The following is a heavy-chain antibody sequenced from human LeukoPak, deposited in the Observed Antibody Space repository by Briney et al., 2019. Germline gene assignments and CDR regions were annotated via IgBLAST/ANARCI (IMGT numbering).Heavy chain of an antibody. Sequence: GGSLRLSCAASGFTFSSYAMSWVRQAPGKGLECVSVISGSGTIKYYADPVKGRFTISRDNSKNTLYLQMNSLRAEDTAVYYCSRRDYWGQGTLVTVSS. CDR3: SRRDY. J-gene: IGHJ4*02. V-gene: IGHV3-23*01. CDR1: GFTFSSYA. D-gene: IGHD5-24*01. CDR2: ISGSGTIK.